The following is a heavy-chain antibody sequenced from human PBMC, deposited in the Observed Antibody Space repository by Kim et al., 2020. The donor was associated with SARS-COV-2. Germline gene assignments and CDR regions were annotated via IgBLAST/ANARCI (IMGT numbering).Heavy chain of an antibody. D-gene: IGHD2-15*01. CDR2: ISTGSST. J-gene: IGHJ4*02. Sequence: GGSLRLSCAASGFTFSSYAMTWVRQAPGKGLEWVSCISTGSSTYYANSVKGRFTISRDNSKNTPYLQMNSLRAEDTALYSCAKSRGGSCYSDYDSWGQGALVTVSS. CDR3: AKSRGGSCYSDYDS. CDR1: GFTFSSYA. V-gene: IGHV3-23*01.